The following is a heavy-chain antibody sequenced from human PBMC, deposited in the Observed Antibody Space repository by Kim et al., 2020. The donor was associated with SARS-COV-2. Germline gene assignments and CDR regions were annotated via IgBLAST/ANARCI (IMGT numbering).Heavy chain of an antibody. CDR1: GGSISSSSYY. Sequence: SETLSLTCTVSGGSISSSSYYWGWIRQPPGKGLEWIGSIYYSGSTYYNPSLKSRVTISVDTSKNQFSLKLSSVTAADTAVYYCAATHPYYYDSRMGAFDIWGQGTMVTVSS. J-gene: IGHJ3*02. CDR3: AATHPYYYDSRMGAFDI. V-gene: IGHV4-39*01. D-gene: IGHD3-22*01. CDR2: IYYSGST.